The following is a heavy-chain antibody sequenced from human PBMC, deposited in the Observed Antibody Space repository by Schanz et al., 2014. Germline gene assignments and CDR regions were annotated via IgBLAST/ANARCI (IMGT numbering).Heavy chain of an antibody. CDR3: AGGGYSRGRKKREGAHFDV. J-gene: IGHJ4*02. CDR2: ISAYNGNT. Sequence: QVQLVQSGAEVQKLGASVKVSCQTSGYTFTAYAINWVRQAPGQGLEWMGWISAYNGNTNYAQKLQGRVIMTTDTTTSEAYTEISSLEPDGTRADDRAGGGYSRGRKKREGAHFDVWGQGTLVIVSS. D-gene: IGHD6-19*01. CDR1: GYTFTAYA. V-gene: IGHV1-18*01.